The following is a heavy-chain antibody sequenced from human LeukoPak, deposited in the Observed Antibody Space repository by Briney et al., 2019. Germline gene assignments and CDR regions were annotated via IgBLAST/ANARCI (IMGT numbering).Heavy chain of an antibody. CDR3: ARVYCSSASCYAFDY. CDR1: GFTFSSYA. D-gene: IGHD2-2*01. CDR2: ISYDGSNK. V-gene: IGHV3-30-3*01. J-gene: IGHJ4*02. Sequence: GGSLRLSCAASGFTFSSYAMHWVRQAPGKGLEWVAVISYDGSNKYYADSVKGRFTISRDNSKNTLYLQMNSLRAEDTAVYYCARVYCSSASCYAFDYWGRGTLVTVSS.